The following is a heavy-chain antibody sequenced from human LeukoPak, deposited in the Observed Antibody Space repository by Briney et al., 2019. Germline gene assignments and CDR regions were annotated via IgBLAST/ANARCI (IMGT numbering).Heavy chain of an antibody. CDR1: GFPFSSYW. CDR2: IKQDGSKK. Sequence: PGGSLRLSCGASGFPFSSYWMTWVSQAPGKGLEWVANIKQDGSKKSYVDSVKGRFTISRDNAKNSLYLQMNSLRAEDTAIYYCTRVGYIDEGIDYWGQGTLVTVSS. CDR3: TRVGYIDEGIDY. J-gene: IGHJ4*02. V-gene: IGHV3-7*04. D-gene: IGHD5-24*01.